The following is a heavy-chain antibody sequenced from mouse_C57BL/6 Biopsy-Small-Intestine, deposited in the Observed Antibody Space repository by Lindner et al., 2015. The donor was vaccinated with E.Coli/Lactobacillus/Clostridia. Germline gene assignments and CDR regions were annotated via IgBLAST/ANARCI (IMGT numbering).Heavy chain of an antibody. J-gene: IGHJ3*01. V-gene: IGHV1-81*01. CDR1: GGTFSSYA. Sequence: SVKVSCKASGGTFSSYAFSWVRQAPGQGLEWMGGIMPIFDTTNYAQKFQGRVTVTADESTSTGYMELRSLKSEDTAVYYCARDLGGGIDYWGQGTLVTVS. CDR2: IMPIFDTT. D-gene: IGHD3-3*01. CDR3: ARDLGGGIDY.